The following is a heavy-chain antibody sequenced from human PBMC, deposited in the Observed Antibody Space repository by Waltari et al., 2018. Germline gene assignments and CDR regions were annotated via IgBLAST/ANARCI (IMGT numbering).Heavy chain of an antibody. D-gene: IGHD6-13*01. Sequence: QVQLQESGPGLVKPSETLSLTCAVSGYSISSGYYWGWIRQPPGKGLEWIGSIYHSGSTYYNPSLKSRVTISVDTSKNQFSLKLSSVTAADTAVYYCARRSQQQSNWYFDLWGRGTLVTVSS. CDR2: IYHSGST. CDR1: GYSISSGYY. V-gene: IGHV4-38-2*01. CDR3: ARRSQQQSNWYFDL. J-gene: IGHJ2*01.